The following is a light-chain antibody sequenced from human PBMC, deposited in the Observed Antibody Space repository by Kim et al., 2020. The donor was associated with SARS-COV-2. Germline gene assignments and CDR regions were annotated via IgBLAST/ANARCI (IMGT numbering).Light chain of an antibody. CDR1: RIVSSY. Sequence: SPGETATLSCRASRIVSSYLAWYQQKPGQAPRLLIYDASNRATGIPARFSGSGSGTDFTLTISSLEPEDFAVYYCQQRSNWPPLTFGGGTKVDIK. V-gene: IGKV3-11*01. CDR3: QQRSNWPPLT. CDR2: DAS. J-gene: IGKJ4*01.